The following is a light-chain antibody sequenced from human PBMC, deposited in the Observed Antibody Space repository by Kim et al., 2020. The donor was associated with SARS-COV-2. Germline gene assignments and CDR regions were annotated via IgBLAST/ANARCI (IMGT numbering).Light chain of an antibody. CDR3: QQYGSSPWT. V-gene: IGKV3-20*01. J-gene: IGKJ1*01. CDR1: QSVSSNY. CDR2: GAS. Sequence: EIVLTQSPGTLSLSPGERATLSCRASQSVSSNYLAWYHQKPGQTPRLLIYGASTRGTGIPDRFSGSGSGTDFTLTISRLEPEDFAVYYCQQYGSSPWTFGQGTKVDIK.